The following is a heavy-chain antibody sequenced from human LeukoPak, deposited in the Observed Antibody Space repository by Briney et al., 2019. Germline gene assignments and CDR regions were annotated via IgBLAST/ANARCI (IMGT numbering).Heavy chain of an antibody. CDR3: ARDLRNAFDI. Sequence: GGSLRLSCAASGFTFNSYWMSWVRQAPGKGLEWVANIKQDGSEKYYVGSVKGRFTISRDNAKKSLYLQMNSLRAEDTAVYYCARDLRNAFDIWGQGTMVTVSS. V-gene: IGHV3-7*01. CDR1: GFTFNSYW. CDR2: IKQDGSEK. D-gene: IGHD4-17*01. J-gene: IGHJ3*02.